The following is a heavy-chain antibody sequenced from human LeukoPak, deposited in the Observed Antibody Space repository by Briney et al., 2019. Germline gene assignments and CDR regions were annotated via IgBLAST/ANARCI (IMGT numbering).Heavy chain of an antibody. D-gene: IGHD5-18*01. CDR3: ARERGYSSDY. V-gene: IGHV3-30-3*01. J-gene: IGHJ4*02. Sequence: GGSLRLSCAASGFTFSSYAMHWVRQALGKGLEWVAVISYDGSNKYYADSVKGRFTISRDNSKNTLCLQMNSLRAEDTAVYYCARERGYSSDYWGQGTLVTVSS. CDR2: ISYDGSNK. CDR1: GFTFSSYA.